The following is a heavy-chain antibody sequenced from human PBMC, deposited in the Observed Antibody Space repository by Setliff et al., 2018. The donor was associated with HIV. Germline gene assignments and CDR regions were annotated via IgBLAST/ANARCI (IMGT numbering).Heavy chain of an antibody. D-gene: IGHD3-3*01. CDR3: ARGRDYTGSWFRPFYLDF. CDR2: IYYSGST. CDR1: GGSISSGSYY. V-gene: IGHV4-39*02. J-gene: IGHJ4*01. Sequence: PSETLSLTCTVSGGSISSGSYYWSWIRQPPGKGLEWIGSIYYSGSTYYNPSLKSRVTISVDTSKNQFSLKLTSVTAADTAIYYCARGRDYTGSWFRPFYLDFWGHGNLVTVSS.